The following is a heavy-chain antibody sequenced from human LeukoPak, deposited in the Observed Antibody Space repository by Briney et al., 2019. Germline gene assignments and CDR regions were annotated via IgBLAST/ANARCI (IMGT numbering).Heavy chain of an antibody. J-gene: IGHJ4*02. V-gene: IGHV3-23*01. CDR1: GFTFSSYA. CDR3: AKAVAGLFDY. CDR2: ISGGFYNT. Sequence: GGSLRLSCAASGFTFSSYAMSWVRQAPGKGLEWVSTISGGFYNTYYADSVKGRFTISRDNSKNTLYLEMNSLRVEDTAVYYCAKAVAGLFDYWGQGALVTVSS. D-gene: IGHD6-19*01.